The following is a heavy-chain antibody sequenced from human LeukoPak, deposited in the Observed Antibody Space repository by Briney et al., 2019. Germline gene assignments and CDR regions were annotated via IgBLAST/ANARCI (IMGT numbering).Heavy chain of an antibody. CDR2: INHSGST. CDR1: GGSFSGYY. D-gene: IGHD1-7*01. J-gene: IGHJ6*03. V-gene: IGHV4-34*01. Sequence: SETLSLTCAVYGGSFSGYYWSWIRQPPGKGLEWIGEINHSGSTNYNPSLKSRVTISVDTPKNQFSLKLSSVTAADTAVYYCATTGTTQANYYYYYMDVWGKGTTVTVSS. CDR3: ATTGTTQANYYYYYMDV.